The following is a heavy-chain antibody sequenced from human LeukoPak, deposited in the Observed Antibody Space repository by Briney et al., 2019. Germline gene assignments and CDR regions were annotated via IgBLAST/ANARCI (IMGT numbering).Heavy chain of an antibody. CDR2: ISWNSGII. CDR1: GFTFDDYA. J-gene: IGHJ3*02. CDR3: AKSVVPGRTGAFDI. Sequence: GGSLRLSCAASGFTFDDYAMHWVRQAPGKGLEWVSSISWNSGIIGYADTVEGRFTISRDNAKNSLYLQMNSLRAEDTALYYCAKSVVPGRTGAFDIWGQGTMVTVSP. V-gene: IGHV3-9*01. D-gene: IGHD2-2*01.